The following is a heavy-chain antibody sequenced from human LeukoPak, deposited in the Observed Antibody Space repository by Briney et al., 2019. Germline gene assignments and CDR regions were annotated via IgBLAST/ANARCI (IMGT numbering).Heavy chain of an antibody. J-gene: IGHJ3*02. Sequence: RSGGSLRLSCAASGFSFSDYNMNWVRQAPGKALEWVSSITTSSTYIYYGDSVKGRFTISRDNAKNTLYLQMNSLRAEDTAVYYCARVIGVIGAFDIWGQGTMVTVSS. V-gene: IGHV3-21*01. D-gene: IGHD3-22*01. CDR1: GFSFSDYN. CDR2: ITTSSTYI. CDR3: ARVIGVIGAFDI.